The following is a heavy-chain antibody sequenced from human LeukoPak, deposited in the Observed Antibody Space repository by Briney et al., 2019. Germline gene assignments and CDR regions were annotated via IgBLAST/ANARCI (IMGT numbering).Heavy chain of an antibody. J-gene: IGHJ4*02. V-gene: IGHV3-30*03. Sequence: GGSLRLSCAASGFTFSSYSMNWVRQAPGKGLEWVAVISYDGSNKYYADSVKGQFTISRDNSKNTLYLQMNSLRAEDTAVYYCARDRTYGDYGDLVYWGQGTLVTVSS. D-gene: IGHD4-17*01. CDR1: GFTFSSYS. CDR3: ARDRTYGDYGDLVY. CDR2: ISYDGSNK.